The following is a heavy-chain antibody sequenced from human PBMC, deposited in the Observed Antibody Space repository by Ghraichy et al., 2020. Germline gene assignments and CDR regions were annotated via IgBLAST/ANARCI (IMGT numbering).Heavy chain of an antibody. CDR1: GGSISSSSYY. CDR2: IYYSGST. J-gene: IGHJ6*02. V-gene: IGHV4-39*01. D-gene: IGHD6-19*01. Sequence: SQTPLTCTVSGGSISSSSYYWGWIRQPPGKGLEWIGSIYYSGSTYYNPSLKSRVTISVDTSKNQFSLKLSSVTAADTAVYYCASDSGWSYYYYYGMDVWGQGTTVTVSS. CDR3: ASDSGWSYYYYYGMDV.